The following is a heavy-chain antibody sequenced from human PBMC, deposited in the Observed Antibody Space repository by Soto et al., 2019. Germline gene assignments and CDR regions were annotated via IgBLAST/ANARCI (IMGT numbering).Heavy chain of an antibody. Sequence: VASVKVSCKASGGTFSSYAISWVRQAPGQGLEWMGWISAYNGNTNYAQKLQGRVTMTTDTSTSTAYMELRSLRSDDTAVYYCARFSSGSFDYWGQGTLVTVSS. CDR1: GGTFSSYA. CDR3: ARFSSGSFDY. J-gene: IGHJ4*02. V-gene: IGHV1-18*01. D-gene: IGHD3-22*01. CDR2: ISAYNGNT.